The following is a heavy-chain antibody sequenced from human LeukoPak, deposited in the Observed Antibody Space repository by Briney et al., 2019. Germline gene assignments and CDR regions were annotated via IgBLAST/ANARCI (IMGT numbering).Heavy chain of an antibody. Sequence: GGSLRLSCAASGFTFSSYAMSWVRQAPGKGLEWVSVIYSGGSTYYADSVKGRFTISRDNSKNTLYLQMNSLRAEDTAVYYCAKESGYYDNSGYPDYWGQGTLVTVSS. CDR1: GFTFSSYA. CDR3: AKESGYYDNSGYPDY. V-gene: IGHV3-23*03. J-gene: IGHJ4*02. CDR2: IYSGGST. D-gene: IGHD3-22*01.